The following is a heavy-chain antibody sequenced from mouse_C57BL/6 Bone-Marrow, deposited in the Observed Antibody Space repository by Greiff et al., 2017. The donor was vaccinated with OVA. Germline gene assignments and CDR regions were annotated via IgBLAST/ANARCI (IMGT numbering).Heavy chain of an antibody. D-gene: IGHD4-1*01. V-gene: IGHV5-9-1*02. J-gene: IGHJ2*01. Sequence: EVKLVESGEGLVKPGGSLKLSCAASGFTFSSYAMSWGRQTPEKRLEWVAYISSGGDYIYYADTVKGRFTISRDNARNTLYLQMSSLKSEDTAMYYCTRGTVYFDYWGQGTTLTVSS. CDR3: TRGTVYFDY. CDR1: GFTFSSYA. CDR2: ISSGGDYI.